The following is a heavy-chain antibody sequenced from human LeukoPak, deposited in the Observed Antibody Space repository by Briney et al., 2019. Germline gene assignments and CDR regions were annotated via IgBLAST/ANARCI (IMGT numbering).Heavy chain of an antibody. CDR2: IYASGNT. Sequence: SETLSLTCTVSGGSISSYYWSWVRQPAGTGLEWIGRIYASGNTNYNPSLKGRVTMTVDTSKNQFSLNLSSVTAADTAVYYCAREGLWFGELFPQFFDYWGQGTLVTVSS. D-gene: IGHD3-10*01. J-gene: IGHJ4*02. V-gene: IGHV4-4*07. CDR3: AREGLWFGELFPQFFDY. CDR1: GGSISSYY.